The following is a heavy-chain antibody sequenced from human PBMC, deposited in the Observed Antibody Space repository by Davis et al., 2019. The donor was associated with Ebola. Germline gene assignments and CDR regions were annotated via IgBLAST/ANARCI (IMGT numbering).Heavy chain of an antibody. CDR3: ARLDSSGWSVKFDY. Sequence: ASVKVSCKASGYTFNVYYMHWVRQAPGQGLEWMGWISAYNGNTNYAQKLQGRVTMTTDTSTSTAYMELRSLRSDDTAVYYCARLDSSGWSVKFDYWGQGTLVTVSS. CDR1: GYTFNVYY. D-gene: IGHD6-19*01. CDR2: ISAYNGNT. V-gene: IGHV1-18*04. J-gene: IGHJ4*02.